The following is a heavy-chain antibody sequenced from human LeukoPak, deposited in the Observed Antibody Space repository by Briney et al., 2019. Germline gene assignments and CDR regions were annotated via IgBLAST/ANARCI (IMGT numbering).Heavy chain of an antibody. CDR1: GGTFSSYA. CDR2: IIPIFGTA. J-gene: IGHJ4*02. V-gene: IGHV1-69*06. CDR3: ARDPIPGSWYGSRGTLDY. D-gene: IGHD6-13*01. Sequence: ASVKVSCKASGGTFSSYAISWVRQAPGQGLEWMGGIIPIFGTANYAQKFQGRVTITADKSTSTAYMELSSLRSEDTAVYYCARDPIPGSWYGSRGTLDYWGQGTLVTVSS.